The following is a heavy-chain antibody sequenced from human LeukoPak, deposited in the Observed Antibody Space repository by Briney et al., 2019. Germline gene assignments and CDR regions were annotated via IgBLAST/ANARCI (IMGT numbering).Heavy chain of an antibody. CDR2: IYWDDDK. Sequence: SGPTLVKPTQTLTLTCTFSGFSLCTSGVGVGWIRQPPGKALEWLALIYWDDDKRYSPSLKSRLTITKDTSKNQVVLTMTNMDLVDTATYYCAHSLRITIFGVVEENWFDPWGQGTLVTVSS. CDR3: AHSLRITIFGVVEENWFDP. V-gene: IGHV2-5*02. CDR1: GFSLCTSGVG. J-gene: IGHJ5*02. D-gene: IGHD3-3*01.